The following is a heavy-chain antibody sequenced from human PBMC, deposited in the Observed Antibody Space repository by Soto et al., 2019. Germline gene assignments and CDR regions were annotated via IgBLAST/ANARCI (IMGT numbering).Heavy chain of an antibody. CDR3: AREDYNWNDYYYYGMDV. J-gene: IGHJ6*02. Sequence: QVELVQSGAEVRKPGASVKVSCKASRNSFIDYYIHWVRQAPGQGLEWMGWIKSNSGGTKYAQRFQGRVTMTRDTSISTIYMELSRLKSDGTAVYYCAREDYNWNDYYYYGMDVWGQGTTVIVSS. D-gene: IGHD1-1*01. CDR1: RNSFIDYY. V-gene: IGHV1-2*02. CDR2: IKSNSGGT.